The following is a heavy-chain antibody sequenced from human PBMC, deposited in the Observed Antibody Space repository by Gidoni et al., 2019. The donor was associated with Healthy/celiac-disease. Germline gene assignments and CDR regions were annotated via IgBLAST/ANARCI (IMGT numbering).Heavy chain of an antibody. CDR1: GGSIISYY. D-gene: IGHD3-3*01. CDR3: ARDPTSFGVVGIDP. V-gene: IGHV4-59*01. J-gene: IGHJ5*02. CDR2: IYYSGST. Sequence: GQLQDSGPGLVKRSETLSLTCTVSGGSIISYYLSWIRQPPGKGMEWIGYIYYSGSTNYNPSIKSRVTISVDTPKNKFALKLSSATADDTAGYYCARDPTSFGVVGIDPWGQGTLVTVSS.